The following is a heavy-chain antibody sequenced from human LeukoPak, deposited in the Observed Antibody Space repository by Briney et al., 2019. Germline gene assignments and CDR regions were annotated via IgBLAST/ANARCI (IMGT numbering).Heavy chain of an antibody. V-gene: IGHV4-39*01. CDR2: VFHSGST. CDR1: GDSMSSNSYY. Sequence: SETLSLTCSVSGDSMSSNSYYWGWIRQPPGKGLEWIGSVFHSGSTYYNPSLKSRVTISVDTSKTLFSLKLNSVTAADTAVYYCARQCSGGGCNRGEGDYFDYWGQGTLVTVSS. CDR3: ARQCSGGGCNRGEGDYFDY. D-gene: IGHD2-15*01. J-gene: IGHJ4*02.